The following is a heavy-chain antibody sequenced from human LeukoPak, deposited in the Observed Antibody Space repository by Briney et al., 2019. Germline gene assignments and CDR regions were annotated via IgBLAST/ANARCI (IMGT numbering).Heavy chain of an antibody. J-gene: IGHJ4*02. Sequence: GESLKISCKGSGYSFTSYWIGCVRQMPGKGLEWMGIIYPGDSDTRYSPSFQGQVTISADKSISTAYLQWSSLKASDTAMYYCARQGYCGGDCYRGFDYWGQGTLVTVSS. V-gene: IGHV5-51*01. CDR1: GYSFTSYW. D-gene: IGHD2-21*02. CDR2: IYPGDSDT. CDR3: ARQGYCGGDCYRGFDY.